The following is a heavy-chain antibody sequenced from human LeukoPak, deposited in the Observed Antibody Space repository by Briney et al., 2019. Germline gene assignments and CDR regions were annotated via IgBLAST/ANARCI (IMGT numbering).Heavy chain of an antibody. J-gene: IGHJ1*01. CDR3: ARDLYSSSWYRGWSEYFQH. Sequence: ASVKVSCKASGYTFTSYAMHWVRQAPGQRLEWMGRINAGNGNTKYSQKFQGRVTITRDTSASTAYMELSSLRSEDTAVYYCARDLYSSSWYRGWSEYFQHWGQGTLVTVSS. V-gene: IGHV1-3*01. CDR2: INAGNGNT. CDR1: GYTFTSYA. D-gene: IGHD6-13*01.